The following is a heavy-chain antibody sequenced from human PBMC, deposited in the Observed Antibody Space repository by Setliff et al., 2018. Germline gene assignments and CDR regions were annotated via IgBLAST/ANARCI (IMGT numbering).Heavy chain of an antibody. J-gene: IGHJ3*02. CDR3: ARDVFPYHYEGAFDI. V-gene: IGHV1-46*01. CDR2: INPSSGRT. CDR1: GYTFTSHY. D-gene: IGHD3-22*01. Sequence: ASVKVSCKASGYTFTSHYMHWVPQAPGLGLEWMGTINPSSGRTSYAQKFQGRVTMTRDTSTSTVYMDMSSLRSEDTAVYYCARDVFPYHYEGAFDIWGQGTMVT.